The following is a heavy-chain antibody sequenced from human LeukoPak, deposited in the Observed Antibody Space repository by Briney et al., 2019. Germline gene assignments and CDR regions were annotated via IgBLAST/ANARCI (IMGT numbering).Heavy chain of an antibody. D-gene: IGHD2-21*02. V-gene: IGHV4-61*02. CDR1: GNSISSGDNY. Sequence: SETLSLTCTVSGNSISSGDNYWSWIRQPAGKGLEWIGRIYTSGSTNYNPSLKSRVTISVDTSKNQFSLKLSSVTAADTAVYYCARDPTIAYCGGDCYSSWGQGTLVTVSS. CDR3: ARDPTIAYCGGDCYSS. J-gene: IGHJ5*02. CDR2: IYTSGST.